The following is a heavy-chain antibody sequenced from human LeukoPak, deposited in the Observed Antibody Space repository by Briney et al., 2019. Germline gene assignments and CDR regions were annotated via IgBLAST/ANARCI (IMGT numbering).Heavy chain of an antibody. J-gene: IGHJ4*02. CDR2: IKQDGSEK. D-gene: IGHD3-22*01. V-gene: IGHV3-7*01. Sequence: PGGSLRLFCVASGFTFSRYRVRWVRQAPGKGREWVANIKQDGSEKYYLESVKGRFTISRDNAKNSLYLQMNSLRAEDTAVYYCAREFLRRWRLRDYDSSEDWGQGTLVTVST. CDR3: AREFLRRWRLRDYDSSED. CDR1: GFTFSRYR.